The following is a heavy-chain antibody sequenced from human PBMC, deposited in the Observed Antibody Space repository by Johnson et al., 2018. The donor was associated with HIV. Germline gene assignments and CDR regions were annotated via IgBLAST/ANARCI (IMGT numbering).Heavy chain of an antibody. CDR1: GFTFSNAW. Sequence: VQLVESGGGLVKPGGSLRLSCAASGFTFSNAWINWVRQAPGRGLEWIGRIKSNSDGATTDFAAPVKGRFNISRDDSKNTLYLQMSSLRTEDTAVYYCAKERQLVRAFDIWGQGTMVTVSS. D-gene: IGHD6-6*01. J-gene: IGHJ3*02. CDR2: IKSNSDGATT. V-gene: IGHV3-15*01. CDR3: AKERQLVRAFDI.